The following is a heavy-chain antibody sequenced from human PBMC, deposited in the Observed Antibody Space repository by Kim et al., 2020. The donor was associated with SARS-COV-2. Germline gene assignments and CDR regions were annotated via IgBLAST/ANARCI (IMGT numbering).Heavy chain of an antibody. V-gene: IGHV4-39*01. D-gene: IGHD2-2*01. J-gene: IGHJ5*02. Sequence: PSLKSRVTISVDTSKNQFSLKLSSVTAADTAVYYWVSVVVVPAAPGRFDPWGQGTLVTVSS. CDR3: VSVVVVPAAPGRFDP.